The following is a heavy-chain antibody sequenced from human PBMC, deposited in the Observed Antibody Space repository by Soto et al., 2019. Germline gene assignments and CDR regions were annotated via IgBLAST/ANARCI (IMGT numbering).Heavy chain of an antibody. D-gene: IGHD3-3*01. CDR3: ARDKAGSGGNQSPVFDY. CDR2: IYTSGST. CDR1: GGSISSYY. Sequence: SETLSLTCTVSGGSISSYYWSWIRQPAGKGLEWIGRIYTSGSTNYNPSLKSRVTMSEDTSKNQFSLKLSSVTAADTAVYYCARDKAGSGGNQSPVFDYWGQGTLVTVSS. V-gene: IGHV4-4*07. J-gene: IGHJ4*02.